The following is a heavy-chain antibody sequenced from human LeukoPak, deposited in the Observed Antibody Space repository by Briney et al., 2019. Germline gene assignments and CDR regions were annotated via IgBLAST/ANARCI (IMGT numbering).Heavy chain of an antibody. Sequence: GESLKISCKGSGYSFTSYWIGWVRQMPGKGLEWMGIIYPGDSDTRYSPSFQGQVTTSADKSISTAYLQWSSLKASDTAMYYCARHGGYSGYDGDGMDVWGQGTTVTVSS. CDR3: ARHGGYSGYDGDGMDV. V-gene: IGHV5-51*01. CDR1: GYSFTSYW. D-gene: IGHD5-12*01. CDR2: IYPGDSDT. J-gene: IGHJ6*02.